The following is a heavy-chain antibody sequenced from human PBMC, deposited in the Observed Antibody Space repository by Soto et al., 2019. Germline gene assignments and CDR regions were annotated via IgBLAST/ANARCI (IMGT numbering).Heavy chain of an antibody. D-gene: IGHD2-15*01. Sequence: QVQLVQSGAEVKKPGSSVKVSCKASGGTFSSYAISWVRQAPGQGLEWMGGIIPIFGTANYAQKFQGRVTITADESTSTAYMELSSLRSEDTAVYYCARGLDIVVVVAGDAFDIWGQGTMVTVSS. CDR3: ARGLDIVVVVAGDAFDI. V-gene: IGHV1-69*01. J-gene: IGHJ3*02. CDR2: IIPIFGTA. CDR1: GGTFSSYA.